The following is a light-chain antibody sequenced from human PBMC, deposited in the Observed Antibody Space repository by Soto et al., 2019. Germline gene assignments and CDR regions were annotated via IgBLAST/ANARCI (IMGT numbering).Light chain of an antibody. Sequence: EIVLTHSPCTRSLSPVEGATLSCRASQSVINCLAWYQQKPGQAPRLLIYDASNRATGIPARFSGSGSGTDFTLTISSLEPEDFAVYYCQQRSNWPPVFTFGQGTRLEIK. V-gene: IGKV3-11*01. CDR3: QQRSNWPPVFT. CDR2: DAS. CDR1: QSVINC. J-gene: IGKJ5*01.